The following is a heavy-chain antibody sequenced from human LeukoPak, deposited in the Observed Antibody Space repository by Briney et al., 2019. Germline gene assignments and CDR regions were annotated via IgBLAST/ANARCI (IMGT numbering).Heavy chain of an antibody. J-gene: IGHJ5*02. Sequence: ASVKVSCKASGYTFTGYGISWVRQAPGQGLEWMGWISAYNGNTNYAQKLQGRVTMTTDTSTSTAYMELRSLRSDDTAVYYCARESSSGWHNWFDPWGQGTLVTVSS. CDR3: ARESSSGWHNWFDP. CDR1: GYTFTGYG. V-gene: IGHV1-18*01. CDR2: ISAYNGNT. D-gene: IGHD6-19*01.